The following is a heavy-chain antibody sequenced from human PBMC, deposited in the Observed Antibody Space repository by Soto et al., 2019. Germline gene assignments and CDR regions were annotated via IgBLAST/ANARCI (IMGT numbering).Heavy chain of an antibody. CDR1: GDSFTSYG. CDR2: ISGSNGNT. CDR3: ARVRAAPGSYYFDY. J-gene: IGHJ4*02. Sequence: QLQLVQSGAEVKKNRGSLKVSCKDSGDSFTSYGWVRQAPGQGLEWMGWISGSNGNTNYAQKLQGRVTMTTDTSTSTAYMELRSLRSDDTAVYYCARVRAAPGSYYFDYWGQGTLVTVSS. D-gene: IGHD6-13*01. V-gene: IGHV1-18*01.